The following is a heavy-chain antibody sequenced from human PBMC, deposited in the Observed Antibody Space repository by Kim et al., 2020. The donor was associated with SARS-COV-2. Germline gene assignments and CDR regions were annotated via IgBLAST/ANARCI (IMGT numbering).Heavy chain of an antibody. V-gene: IGHV3-23*01. CDR1: GFTFSSYA. Sequence: GGSLRLSCAASGFTFSSYAMSWVRQAPGKGLEWVSAISGSGGSTYYADSVKGRFTISRDNSKNTLYLQMNSLRAEDTAVYYCAKEGVRWIQLGRRYFDLWGRGTLVTVSS. CDR2: ISGSGGST. J-gene: IGHJ2*01. D-gene: IGHD5-18*01. CDR3: AKEGVRWIQLGRRYFDL.